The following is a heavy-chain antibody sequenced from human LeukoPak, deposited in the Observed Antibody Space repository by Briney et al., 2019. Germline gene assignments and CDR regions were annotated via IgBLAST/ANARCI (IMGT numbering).Heavy chain of an antibody. J-gene: IGHJ4*02. CDR2: IRYDGSNK. V-gene: IGHV3-30*02. CDR1: GFTYSSYG. Sequence: PGGSLRLSCAASGFTYSSYGMHWVRQAPGKGLEWVAFIRYDGSNKYYADSVKGRFTISRDNSKNTLYLQMNSLRAEDTAVYYCANQPFSVGVTLLFDYWGQGTLVTVSS. CDR3: ANQPFSVGVTLLFDY. D-gene: IGHD1-26*01.